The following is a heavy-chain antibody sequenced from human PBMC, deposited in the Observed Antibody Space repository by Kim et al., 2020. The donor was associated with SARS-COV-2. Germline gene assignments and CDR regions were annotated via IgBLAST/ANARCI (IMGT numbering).Heavy chain of an antibody. CDR2: LNYIGST. Sequence: SETLSLTCTVSGGSISTYYWSWIRQPPGKGLEWIGFLNYIGSTNYNPSLKSRVTMSLDTSKNQLSLKLRSVTAADTAVYYCARRSFLVGAPFDYWGQGTLVTVSS. CDR1: GGSISTYY. CDR3: ARRSFLVGAPFDY. D-gene: IGHD1-26*01. J-gene: IGHJ4*02. V-gene: IGHV4-59*08.